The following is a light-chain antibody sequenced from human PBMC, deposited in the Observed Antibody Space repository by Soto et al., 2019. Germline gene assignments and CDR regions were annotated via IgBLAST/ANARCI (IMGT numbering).Light chain of an antibody. CDR2: EVS. CDR3: SSYTSSSTFV. Sequence: QSALTQPPSVSGSPGQSVTISCTGTSSDVGSYNRVSWYQQPPGTAPKLMIYEVSNRPSGVPDRFSGSKSGNTASLTISGLQAEDEGDYYCSSYTSSSTFVFGTGTKAPS. CDR1: SSDVGSYNR. V-gene: IGLV2-18*02. J-gene: IGLJ1*01.